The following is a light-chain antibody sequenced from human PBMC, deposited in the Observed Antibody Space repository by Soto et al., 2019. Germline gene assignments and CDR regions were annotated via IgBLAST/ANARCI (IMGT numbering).Light chain of an antibody. CDR2: GAS. CDR3: QQYGSSPYT. CDR1: QSISSGY. Sequence: EIVLTQSPGTLSLSPGERATLSCRANQSISSGYLAWYQQKPGQAPRLLIYGASSRASGIPDRFSGSGSGTVFTLAISTMEPEDFAVYFCQQYGSSPYTFGQGTKVEI. J-gene: IGKJ2*01. V-gene: IGKV3-20*01.